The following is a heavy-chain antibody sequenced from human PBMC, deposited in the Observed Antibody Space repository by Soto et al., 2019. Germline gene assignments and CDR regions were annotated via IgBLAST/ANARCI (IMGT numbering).Heavy chain of an antibody. J-gene: IGHJ4*02. CDR2: IVPHSGTS. CDR1: GASFSSYA. D-gene: IGHD1-26*01. CDR3: ARDGSGSPYFFDY. Sequence: ASVKVSCKASGASFSSYAFSWLRQAPGQGLEWMGGIVPHSGTSNYAQKFQGRVTITANESTTTAYMELSTLRSEDTAVYYCARDGSGSPYFFDYWGQGTQVTVSS. V-gene: IGHV1-69*13.